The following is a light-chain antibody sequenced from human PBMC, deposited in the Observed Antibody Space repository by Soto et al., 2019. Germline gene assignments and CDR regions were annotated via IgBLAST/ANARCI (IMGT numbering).Light chain of an antibody. CDR3: YSYTSSSTYV. CDR1: SSDVGSYNR. J-gene: IGLJ1*01. Sequence: QSALPKPPSVYGSAGQWVTISCTGTSSDVGSYNRVSWYKQPPGAAPKLVIYEVIHRPSGVPDRFSGSKSGNTASLTISGLQAEDEADFYCYSYTSSSTYVFGTGTKVTVL. CDR2: EVI. V-gene: IGLV2-18*02.